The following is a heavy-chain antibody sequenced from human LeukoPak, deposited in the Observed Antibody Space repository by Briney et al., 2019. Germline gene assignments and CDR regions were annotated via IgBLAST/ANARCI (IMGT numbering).Heavy chain of an antibody. CDR2: IFYSGST. D-gene: IGHD3-16*02. CDR3: ARVSDVGLSVWGTYRASSFDY. Sequence: PSETLSLRCTVSGGSISRNYWSWSRQPPGKGLEWIGDIFYSGSTNYNPSLKSRVTISVATSKTKFSLTLSSVTAADTAVYYCARVSDVGLSVWGTYRASSFDYWGQGTLVTVSS. CDR1: GGSISRNY. V-gene: IGHV4-59*01. J-gene: IGHJ4*02.